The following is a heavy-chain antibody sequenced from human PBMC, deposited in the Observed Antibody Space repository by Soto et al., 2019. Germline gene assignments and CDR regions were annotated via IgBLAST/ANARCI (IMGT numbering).Heavy chain of an antibody. V-gene: IGHV4-31*03. CDR1: GDSISSGGYY. CDR2: IYYSGST. D-gene: IGHD5-12*01. J-gene: IGHJ4*02. Sequence: SLALTFTVSGDSISSGGYYWSWIRQHPGKGLEWIGYIYYSGSTYYNPSLESRVIISVDTSKNQFSLRLNSVTAADTAVYYCARKADGYNYLNYWGQGTLVTVSS. CDR3: ARKADGYNYLNY.